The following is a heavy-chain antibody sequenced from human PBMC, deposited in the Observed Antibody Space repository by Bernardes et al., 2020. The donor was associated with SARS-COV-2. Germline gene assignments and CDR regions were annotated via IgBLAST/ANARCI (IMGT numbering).Heavy chain of an antibody. D-gene: IGHD6-6*01. Sequence: SETLSLTCAVYGGSFSGYYWSWIRQPPGKGLEWIGEINHSGSTNYNPSLKSRVTISVDTSKNQFSLKLSSVTAADTAVYYCARGLKRAARFGPWGQGTLVTVSS. V-gene: IGHV4-34*01. CDR3: ARGLKRAARFGP. J-gene: IGHJ5*02. CDR1: GGSFSGYY. CDR2: INHSGST.